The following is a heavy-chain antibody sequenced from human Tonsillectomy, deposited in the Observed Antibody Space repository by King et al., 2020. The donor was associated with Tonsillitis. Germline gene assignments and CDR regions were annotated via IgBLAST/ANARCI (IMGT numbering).Heavy chain of an antibody. D-gene: IGHD2-21*02. CDR2: ISAYNGNT. V-gene: IGHV1-18*01. CDR3: ARDLARPTCGGDCYSDWYFDF. CDR1: GYTFTSYG. Sequence: QLVQSGAEVKKPGASVKVSCKASGYTFTSYGISWVRQAPGQGLEWMGWISAYNGNTNYAQKLQGRVTMTTDTSTSTAYMELRSLRSDDTAVYYCARDLARPTCGGDCYSDWYFDFWGRGTLVTVSS. J-gene: IGHJ2*01.